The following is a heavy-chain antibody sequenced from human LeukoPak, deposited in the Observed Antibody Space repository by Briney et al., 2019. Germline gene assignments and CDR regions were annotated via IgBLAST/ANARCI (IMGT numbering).Heavy chain of an antibody. D-gene: IGHD3-22*01. Sequence: PGGSLRLSCEVSGFNFNDYSMHWVRQAPGKGLEWVSRMNSDGSSTNYADSVKGRFTISRDNAKNTLYLQMNSLRAEDTAVYHCATGHYYDSSGYYPLPDAFDIWGQGTMVTVSS. CDR2: MNSDGSST. V-gene: IGHV3-74*01. CDR3: ATGHYYDSSGYYPLPDAFDI. CDR1: GFNFNDYS. J-gene: IGHJ3*02.